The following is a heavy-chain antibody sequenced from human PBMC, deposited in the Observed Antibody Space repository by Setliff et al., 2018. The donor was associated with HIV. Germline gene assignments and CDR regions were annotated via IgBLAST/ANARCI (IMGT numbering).Heavy chain of an antibody. J-gene: IGHJ3*02. CDR2: INPYDSDT. D-gene: IGHD6-13*01. CDR3: ARGSSSWNNDGFDI. V-gene: IGHV5-51*01. CDR1: GYSFTSYW. Sequence: GESLKISCKGSGYSFTSYWIGWVRQMPGKGLEWMGIINPYDSDTRCSPSFQGQVTISADKSISTAYLQWSSMKASDTAMYYCARGSSSWNNDGFDIWGQGTMVTVSS.